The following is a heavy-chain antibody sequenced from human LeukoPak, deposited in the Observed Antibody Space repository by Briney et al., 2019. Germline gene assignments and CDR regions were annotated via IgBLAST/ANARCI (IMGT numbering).Heavy chain of an antibody. CDR1: GITFSSYE. V-gene: IGHV3-48*03. CDR3: ARGFRDTAMFLDY. CDR2: ISGSGSTI. Sequence: LAGGSLRLSCAASGITFSSYEMNWVRQAPGKGLEWLSCISGSGSTIYYADSVKGRFTISRDNAKKSLYLQLNSLRAEDTAVYYCARGFRDTAMFLDYWGQGTLVTVSS. J-gene: IGHJ4*02. D-gene: IGHD5-18*01.